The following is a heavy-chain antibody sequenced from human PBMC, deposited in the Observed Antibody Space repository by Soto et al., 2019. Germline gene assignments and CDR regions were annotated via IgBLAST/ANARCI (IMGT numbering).Heavy chain of an antibody. CDR3: TTSYCSSTSCYAFDI. CDR1: GFTFSNAW. V-gene: IGHV3-15*01. J-gene: IGHJ3*02. CDR2: IKSKTDGGTT. Sequence: EVRLVESGGGLVKPGGSLRLSCAASGFTFSNAWMSWVRQAPGKGLEWVGRIKSKTDGGTTDYAAPVKGRFTISRDDSKNTLYLQMNSLKTEDTAVYYCTTSYCSSTSCYAFDIWGQGTMVTVSS. D-gene: IGHD2-2*01.